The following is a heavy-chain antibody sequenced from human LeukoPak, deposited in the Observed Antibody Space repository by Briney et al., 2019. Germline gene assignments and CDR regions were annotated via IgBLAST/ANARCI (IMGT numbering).Heavy chain of an antibody. D-gene: IGHD6-19*01. Sequence: SETLSLTCTVSGGSITSSSYYWGWIRQPPGKGLEWIGSINYSGSTNYNPSLKSRVTISVDTSKNQFSLKVSSVTAADTAVYYCAREGYSSGWPFDYWGQGTLVTVSS. V-gene: IGHV4-39*02. CDR3: AREGYSSGWPFDY. CDR2: INYSGST. J-gene: IGHJ4*02. CDR1: GGSITSSSYY.